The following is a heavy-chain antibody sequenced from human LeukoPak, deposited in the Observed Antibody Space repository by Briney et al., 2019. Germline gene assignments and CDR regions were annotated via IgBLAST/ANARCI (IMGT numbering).Heavy chain of an antibody. CDR1: GFIFRNYW. V-gene: IGHV3-7*01. J-gene: IGHJ4*02. CDR2: IKQDGSEK. Sequence: GGCVRLSCAASGFIFRNYWMSGVRQARGKGLEGGANIKQDGSEKHYVDSVKGRFTISRDNAENSLYLQMNRLGVEDTAVYHCARELRAVVVFAHGFGDWGQGTQVSVSS. D-gene: IGHD2-21*01. CDR3: ARELRAVVVFAHGFGD.